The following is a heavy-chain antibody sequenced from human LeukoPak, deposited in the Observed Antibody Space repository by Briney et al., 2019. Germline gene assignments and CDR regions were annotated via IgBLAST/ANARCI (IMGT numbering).Heavy chain of an antibody. CDR1: GGSISSGSYY. CDR2: IYTSGST. V-gene: IGHV4-61*02. J-gene: IGHJ2*01. CDR3: ARVPNWNFDL. Sequence: SQTLSLTCTVSGGSISSGSYYWSWIRQPAGKGLEWIGRIYTSGSTNYNPSLKSRVTISVDTSKNQFSLKLSSVTAADTAVYYCARVPNWNFDLWGRGTLVTVSS.